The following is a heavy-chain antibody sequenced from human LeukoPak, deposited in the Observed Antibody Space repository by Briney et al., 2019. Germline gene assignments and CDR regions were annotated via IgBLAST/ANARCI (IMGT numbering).Heavy chain of an antibody. CDR2: ISYDGSNK. J-gene: IGHJ4*02. D-gene: IGHD1-26*01. V-gene: IGHV3-30-3*01. CDR3: ARERGSLLFDY. CDR1: GYTFSSYA. Sequence: GRSLRLSRAASGYTFSSYAMHWVRQAPGKGLEWVAVISYDGSNKYYADSVKGRFTISRDNSKNTLYLQMNSLRAEDTAVYYCARERGSLLFDYWGQGTLVTVSS.